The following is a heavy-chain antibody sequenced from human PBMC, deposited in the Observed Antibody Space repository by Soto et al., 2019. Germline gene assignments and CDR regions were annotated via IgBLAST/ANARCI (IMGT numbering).Heavy chain of an antibody. D-gene: IGHD3-16*02. V-gene: IGHV4-4*02. CDR2: IYHTGST. CDR1: GGSISSSYW. J-gene: IGHJ3*02. CDR3: ASKFGQLSADAFDI. Sequence: PSETLSLTCAVSGGSISSSYWWSWVRQLPGKGLEWIGEIYHTGSTIYNPSLQSRVTLSVDKSKNEFSLKMSSVTAADTAVYYCASKFGQLSADAFDIWGQGTMVTVSS.